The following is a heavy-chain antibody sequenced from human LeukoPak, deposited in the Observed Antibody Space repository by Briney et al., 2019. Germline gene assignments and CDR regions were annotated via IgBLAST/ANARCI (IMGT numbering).Heavy chain of an antibody. CDR3: ARDRYSGSYYKGFDY. CDR2: ISYDGSNK. CDR1: GFTFSSYA. Sequence: PGGSLRLSCAASGFTFSSYAMHWVRQAPGKGLEWVAVISYDGSNKYYADSVKGRFTIPRDNSKNTLYLQMNSLRAEDTAVYYCARDRYSGSYYKGFDYWGQGTLVTVSS. J-gene: IGHJ4*02. D-gene: IGHD1-26*01. V-gene: IGHV3-30*04.